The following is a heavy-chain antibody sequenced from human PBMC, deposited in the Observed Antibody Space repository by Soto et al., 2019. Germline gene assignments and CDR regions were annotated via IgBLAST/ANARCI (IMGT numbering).Heavy chain of an antibody. D-gene: IGHD3-3*01. CDR3: TTPNINLYDFWSGYPNMDV. Sequence: GGSLRLSCAASGFTFSNAWMNWVRQAPGKGLEWVGRIKSKTDGGTTDYAAPVKGRFTISRDDSKNTLYLQMNSLKTEDTAVYYCTTPNINLYDFWSGYPNMDVWGQGTTVTVSS. V-gene: IGHV3-15*07. CDR1: GFTFSNAW. CDR2: IKSKTDGGTT. J-gene: IGHJ6*02.